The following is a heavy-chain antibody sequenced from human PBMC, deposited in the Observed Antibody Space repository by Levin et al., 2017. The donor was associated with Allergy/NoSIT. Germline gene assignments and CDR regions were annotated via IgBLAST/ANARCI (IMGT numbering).Heavy chain of an antibody. CDR2: ISSSGSTI. Sequence: GESLKISCAASGFTFSDYYMSWIRQAPGKGLEWVSYISSSGSTIYYADSVKGRFTISRDNAKNSLYLQMNSLRAEDTAVYYCASLYSSGWYVPNYYYGMDVWGQGTTVTVSS. CDR1: GFTFSDYY. CDR3: ASLYSSGWYVPNYYYGMDV. J-gene: IGHJ6*02. V-gene: IGHV3-11*01. D-gene: IGHD6-19*01.